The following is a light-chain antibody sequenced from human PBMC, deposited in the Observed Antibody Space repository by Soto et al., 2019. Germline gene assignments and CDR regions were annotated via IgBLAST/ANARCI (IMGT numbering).Light chain of an antibody. J-gene: IGLJ3*02. CDR1: SSDVGGYSS. Sequence: QSVLTQPRSVSGSPGQSVTFSCTGTSSDVGGYSSVSWYQQHPGKAPKLMMYDVRRRPSGVPDRFFGSKSGNTASLTISGLQAEDEADYYCCSNAGSRWVFGGGTKLTVL. CDR2: DVR. V-gene: IGLV2-11*01. CDR3: CSNAGSRWV.